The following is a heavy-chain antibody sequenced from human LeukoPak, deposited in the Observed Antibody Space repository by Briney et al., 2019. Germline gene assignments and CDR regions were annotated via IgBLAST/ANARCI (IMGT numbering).Heavy chain of an antibody. Sequence: PGGSLRLSCAASGFTFSSYWMHWVRQAPGKGLIWVSRINSDGSITSYVDSVKGRFTISRDNAKNSLYLQMNSLRAEDTAVYYCAKGVNDAFDIWGQGTMVTVSS. CDR1: GFTFSSYW. CDR2: INSDGSIT. J-gene: IGHJ3*02. V-gene: IGHV3-74*01. CDR3: AKGVNDAFDI.